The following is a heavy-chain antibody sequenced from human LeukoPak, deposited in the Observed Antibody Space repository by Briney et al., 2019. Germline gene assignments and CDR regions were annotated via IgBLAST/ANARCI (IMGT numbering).Heavy chain of an antibody. Sequence: GGSLRLSCAASGFTVSSNYMSWVRQAPGKGLEWVSVIYTGGSTYYAASVNGRFTISRDNSKNTLYLKMNSLRAADTAVYYCARIYPRLAAAGNWGKDTLVTVSS. V-gene: IGHV3-66*01. D-gene: IGHD6-13*01. J-gene: IGHJ1*01. CDR3: ARIYPRLAAAGN. CDR2: IYTGGST. CDR1: GFTVSSNY.